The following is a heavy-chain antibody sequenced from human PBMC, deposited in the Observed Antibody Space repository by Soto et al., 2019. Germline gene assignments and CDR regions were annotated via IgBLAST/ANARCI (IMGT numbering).Heavy chain of an antibody. J-gene: IGHJ4*02. D-gene: IGHD3-16*01. CDR3: ARDPWAADY. Sequence: EVQAVESGGGLVQPGVSLRLSCAASGFTVSTKYMSWVGQAPGKGLEWGSVIYSGGSTFYADSVRGRFTNSRDNSKNTVNLQINSLRAEDPAVYYCARDPWAADYWGQGTLVTVSS. V-gene: IGHV3-66*01. CDR2: IYSGGST. CDR1: GFTVSTKY.